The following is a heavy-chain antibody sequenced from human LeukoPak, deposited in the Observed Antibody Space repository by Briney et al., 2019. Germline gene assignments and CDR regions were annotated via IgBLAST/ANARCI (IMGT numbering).Heavy chain of an antibody. CDR3: AREMFRGVIGY. J-gene: IGHJ4*02. V-gene: IGHV4-4*02. CDR1: GGSISSSNW. CDR2: IYHSGST. D-gene: IGHD3-10*01. Sequence: SGTLSLTCAVSGGSISSSNWWNWVRQPPGKGLEWIGEIYHSGSTNYNPSLKSRVTISVDKSKNQFSLKVRYVTAADTAVYYCAREMFRGVIGYWGQGTLVTVSS.